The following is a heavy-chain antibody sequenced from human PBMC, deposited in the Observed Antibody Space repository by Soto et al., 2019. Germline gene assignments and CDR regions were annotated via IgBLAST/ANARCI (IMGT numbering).Heavy chain of an antibody. V-gene: IGHV4-39*01. CDR3: SRRGSGHTFDY. CDR1: GASISRTGFH. CDR2: VYESVNT. D-gene: IGHD3-10*01. J-gene: IGHJ4*02. Sequence: QVHLQESGPGLVRPSETLSLTCAVSGASISRTGFHWGWIRQPPGQGLEWIGSVYESVNTYYHSALKSRVTISVDTSKNQFSLELKSVTAADTAVYYCSRRGSGHTFDYWGQGTLVTVSS.